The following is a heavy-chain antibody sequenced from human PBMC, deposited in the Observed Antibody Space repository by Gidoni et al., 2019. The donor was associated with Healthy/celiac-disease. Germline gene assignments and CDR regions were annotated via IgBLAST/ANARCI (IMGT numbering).Heavy chain of an antibody. V-gene: IGHV1-18*01. J-gene: IGHJ5*02. CDR1: GYTFTSYG. Sequence: QVQLVQSGAEVKKPGASVKVYCKASGYTFTSYGISWVRQAPGQGLEWMGWISAYNGNTNYAQKLQGRGTMTTDTSTSTADMELRSLRSDDTAVYYCARAFPLLQPNWFDPWGQGTLVTVSS. CDR3: ARAFPLLQPNWFDP. D-gene: IGHD2-15*01. CDR2: ISAYNGNT.